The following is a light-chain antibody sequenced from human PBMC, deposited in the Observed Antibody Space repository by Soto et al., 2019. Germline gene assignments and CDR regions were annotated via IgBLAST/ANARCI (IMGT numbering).Light chain of an antibody. V-gene: IGKV1-33*01. CDR3: QQYDNLPWT. Sequence: DIQMTQSPSSLSASVGDRVTITCQASQDISNYLNWYQQKPGKAPKLLIYDASNLETGVPSRFSGSGSGTDFPFTISSLQTEDIATYYCQQYDNLPWTFGQGTKVEIK. J-gene: IGKJ1*01. CDR2: DAS. CDR1: QDISNY.